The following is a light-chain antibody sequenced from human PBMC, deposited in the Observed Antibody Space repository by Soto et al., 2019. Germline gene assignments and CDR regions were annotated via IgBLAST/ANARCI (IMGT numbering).Light chain of an antibody. J-gene: IGKJ1*01. CDR3: QQYSSYWT. CDR2: RSS. Sequence: IVMSQSPSSLSASVGDRVTITCRASQDLDKWLAWHQQKPGKAPRLLIYRSSTLKQGVPSRFSGSGSGTEYIHTINDLQPDDFATYYCQQYSSYWTFGQGTMVEIK. V-gene: IGKV1-5*03. CDR1: QDLDKW.